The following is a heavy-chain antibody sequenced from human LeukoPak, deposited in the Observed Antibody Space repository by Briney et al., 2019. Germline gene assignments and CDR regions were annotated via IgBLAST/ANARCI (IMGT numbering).Heavy chain of an antibody. CDR3: AGGAHCSGGSCYSADYMDV. J-gene: IGHJ6*03. CDR1: GFTFSSYE. Sequence: GGSLRLSCAASGFTFSSYEMNWVRQAPGKGLEWVSYISSSGSTIYYADSVKGRFTISRDNAKNSLYLQMNSLRAEDTAVYYCAGGAHCSGGSCYSADYMDVWGKGTTVTISS. D-gene: IGHD2-15*01. CDR2: ISSSGSTI. V-gene: IGHV3-48*03.